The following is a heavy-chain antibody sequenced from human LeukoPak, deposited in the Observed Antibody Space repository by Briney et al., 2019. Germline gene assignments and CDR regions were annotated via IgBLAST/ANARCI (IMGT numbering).Heavy chain of an antibody. CDR1: GFTFSSYA. V-gene: IGHV3-23*01. J-gene: IGHJ4*02. CDR3: AKVKPSGNTRWYFDY. Sequence: GGSLRLSCAASGFTFSSYAMSWVRQAPGKGLEWVSAISGSGGSTYYADPVKGRFTISRDNSKNTLYLQMNSLRAEDTAVYYCAKVKPSGNTRWYFDYWGQGTLVTVSS. D-gene: IGHD1-26*01. CDR2: ISGSGGST.